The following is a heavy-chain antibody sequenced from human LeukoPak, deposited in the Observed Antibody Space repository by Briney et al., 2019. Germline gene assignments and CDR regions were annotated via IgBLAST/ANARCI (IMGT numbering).Heavy chain of an antibody. D-gene: IGHD5-18*01. J-gene: IGHJ4*02. CDR1: GGSFSGYY. V-gene: IGHV4-34*01. Sequence: SETLSLTCAVYGGSFSGYYWSWIRQPPGKGLEWIGEINHSGSTNYNPSLKSRVTISVDTSKNQFSLKLSSVTAADTAVYYCARKGDVDTAMAGEFDYWGRGTLVTVSS. CDR2: INHSGST. CDR3: ARKGDVDTAMAGEFDY.